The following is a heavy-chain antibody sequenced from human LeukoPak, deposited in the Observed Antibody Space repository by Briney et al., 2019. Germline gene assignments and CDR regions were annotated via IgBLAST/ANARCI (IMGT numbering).Heavy chain of an antibody. Sequence: GGSLRLSCAASGFTFSSYSMNWVRQAPGKGLEWVSYISSSSSTIYYADSVKGRFTISRDNSKNTLYLQMNSLRAEDTAVYYCAKDDGLYSGSYYFVYWGQGTLVTVSS. CDR3: AKDDGLYSGSYYFVY. CDR1: GFTFSSYS. CDR2: ISSSSSTI. V-gene: IGHV3-48*01. D-gene: IGHD1-26*01. J-gene: IGHJ4*02.